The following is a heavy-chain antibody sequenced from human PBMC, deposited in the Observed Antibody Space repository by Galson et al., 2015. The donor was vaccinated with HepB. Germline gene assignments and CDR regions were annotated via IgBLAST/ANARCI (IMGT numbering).Heavy chain of an antibody. V-gene: IGHV1-3*01. Sequence: SVKVSCKAPGYSLRGYSVHWVRQAPGQALEWMGWVNFGNGNKKFSQKFQGRVSITTDTSATTAYVELSRLTSEDTAVYYCARGDYDFWTWGQGTLVTVSS. CDR3: ARGDYDFWT. CDR2: VNFGNGNK. D-gene: IGHD3-3*01. CDR1: GYSLRGYS. J-gene: IGHJ5*02.